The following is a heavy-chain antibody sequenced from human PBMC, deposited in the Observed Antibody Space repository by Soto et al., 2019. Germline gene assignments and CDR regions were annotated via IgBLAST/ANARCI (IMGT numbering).Heavy chain of an antibody. D-gene: IGHD2-15*01. CDR3: ARDYSVVVVAAPDYYLDY. CDR2: INPSGGST. J-gene: IGHJ4*02. V-gene: IGHV1-46*03. CDR1: GYTFTSYY. Sequence: ASVKVSCKASGYTFTSYYMHWLRQAPGQGLEWMGIINPSGGSTSYAQKFQGRVTMTRDTSTSTVYMELSSLRSEDTAVYYCARDYSVVVVAAPDYYLDYWGQGTLVTVSS.